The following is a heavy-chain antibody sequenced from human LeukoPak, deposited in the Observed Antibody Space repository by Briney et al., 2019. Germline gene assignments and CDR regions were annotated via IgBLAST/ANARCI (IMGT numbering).Heavy chain of an antibody. J-gene: IGHJ4*02. CDR1: GFTFSSYG. Sequence: PGGSLRLSCAASGFTFSSYGMHWVRQAPGKGLEWVAVIWYDGSNKYYADSVKGRFTISRDNSKNTLYLQMNSLRAEDTAVYYCAREEAEMATFDYWGQGTLVTVSS. CDR2: IWYDGSNK. D-gene: IGHD5-24*01. V-gene: IGHV3-33*01. CDR3: AREEAEMATFDY.